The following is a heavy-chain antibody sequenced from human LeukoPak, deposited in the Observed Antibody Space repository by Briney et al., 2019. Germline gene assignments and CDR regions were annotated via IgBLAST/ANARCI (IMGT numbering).Heavy chain of an antibody. CDR3: ARGSYYYDSSGYDDFDY. D-gene: IGHD3-22*01. CDR2: IYTSGST. J-gene: IGHJ4*02. CDR1: GGSISSYY. Sequence: SETLSLTCTVSGGSISSYYWSWIRQPAGKGLEWIGRIYTSGSTNYNPSLKSRVTMSVDTSKNQFSLKLSSVTAADTAVYYCARGSYYYDSSGYDDFDYWGQGTLVTVSS. V-gene: IGHV4-4*07.